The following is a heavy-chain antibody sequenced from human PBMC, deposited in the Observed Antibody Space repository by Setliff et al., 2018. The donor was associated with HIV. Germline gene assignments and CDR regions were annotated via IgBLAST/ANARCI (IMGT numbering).Heavy chain of an antibody. Sequence: ASVKVSCKISGYTLTELSIHWVRQAPGQGLEWMGIINPSGGSTRYAQKFQGRVTMTRDTYTSTVYMGLSSLRSEDTAVYYCARDGYYNSWSGYGYYYYYMDVWGKGTTVTVSS. J-gene: IGHJ6*03. CDR2: INPSGGST. CDR3: ARDGYYNSWSGYGYYYYYMDV. CDR1: GYTLTELS. D-gene: IGHD3-3*01. V-gene: IGHV1-46*01.